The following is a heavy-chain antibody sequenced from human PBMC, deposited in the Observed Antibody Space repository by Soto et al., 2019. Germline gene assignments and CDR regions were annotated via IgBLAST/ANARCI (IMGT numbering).Heavy chain of an antibody. D-gene: IGHD4-4*01. J-gene: IGHJ5*02. CDR3: ARQLGHDYINNWFDP. CDR2: IYPGDSDA. Sequence: PGESLKISCKGSGYRFTSYWIAWVRQMPGEGLEWMGIIYPGDSDARYSPSFQGQVTISVDKSISTAYLQWSSLKASDTAIYYCARQLGHDYINNWFDPWGQGTLVTVSS. V-gene: IGHV5-51*01. CDR1: GYRFTSYW.